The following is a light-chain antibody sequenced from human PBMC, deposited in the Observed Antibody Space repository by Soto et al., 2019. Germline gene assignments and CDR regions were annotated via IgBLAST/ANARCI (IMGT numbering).Light chain of an antibody. CDR1: RSDVGSYNL. V-gene: IGLV2-23*02. CDR2: EVS. J-gene: IGLJ2*01. CDR3: CSYAGSSTLV. Sequence: QSALTQPASVSGSPGQSITISCTGTRSDVGSYNLVSWYQQHPGKAPKLMIYEVSKRPSGVSNRFSGSKSGNTASLTISGLQAEDEADYYCCSYAGSSTLVFGGGTTVTVL.